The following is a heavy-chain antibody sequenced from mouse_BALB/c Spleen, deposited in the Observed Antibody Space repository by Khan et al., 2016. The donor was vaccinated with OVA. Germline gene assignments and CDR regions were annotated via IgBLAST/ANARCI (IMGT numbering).Heavy chain of an antibody. CDR1: GYSFTTYY. D-gene: IGHD2-2*01. J-gene: IGHJ3*01. CDR2: IDPFNGVT. Sequence: VRLQQSGPELMRPGASVKISCKASGYSFTTYYIHWVKQSHGKSLEWIGYIDPFNGVTSYNQKFKGKATLTVDKSSSTAYMHLSSLTSEDSAVYYCARHGYVAWFAYGGQGTLVTVSA. CDR3: ARHGYVAWFAY. V-gene: IGHV1-31*01.